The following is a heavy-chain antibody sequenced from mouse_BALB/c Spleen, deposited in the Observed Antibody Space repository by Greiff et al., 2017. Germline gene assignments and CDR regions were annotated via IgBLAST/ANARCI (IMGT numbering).Heavy chain of an antibody. CDR1: GYTFTDYV. CDR2: IYPGSGST. D-gene: IGHD1-1*01. Sequence: QVQLQQSGPELVKPGASVKMSCKASGYTFTDYVISWVKQRTGQGLEWIGEIYPGSGSTYYNEKFKGKATLTADKSSNTAYMQLSSLTSEDSAVYFCARCYYGSSGYFDVWGAGTTVTVSS. J-gene: IGHJ1*01. V-gene: IGHV1-81*01. CDR3: ARCYYGSSGYFDV.